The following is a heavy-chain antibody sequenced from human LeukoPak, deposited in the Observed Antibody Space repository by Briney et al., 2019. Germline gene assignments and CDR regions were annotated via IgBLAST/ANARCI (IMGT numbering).Heavy chain of an antibody. V-gene: IGHV5-10-1*01. CDR1: GYSFTNYW. Sequence: GESLRISCKGSGYSFTNYWISWVRQMPGKALEWIGRVDPPDSYTNYSPSFQGHVAISVDKSISTAYLQWSSLKASDTAMYYCARQGIVVADSFDPWGQGTLVTVPS. J-gene: IGHJ5*02. D-gene: IGHD6-19*01. CDR3: ARQGIVVADSFDP. CDR2: VDPPDSYT.